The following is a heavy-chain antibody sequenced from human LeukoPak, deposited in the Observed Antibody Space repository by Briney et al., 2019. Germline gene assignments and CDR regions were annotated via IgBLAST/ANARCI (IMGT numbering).Heavy chain of an antibody. CDR1: GFTFNNHW. D-gene: IGHD2-8*02. CDR2: INNDGRST. J-gene: IGHJ4*02. CDR3: ARDLLSCTGGYCAMVY. Sequence: PGGSLRLSCAASGFTFNNHWMHWVRQAPGKGLVWVSRINNDGRSTAYADSVKGRFTISRDNAKNTLYLQLNSLRAEDTGVYYCARDLLSCTGGYCAMVYWGQGTLVTAS. V-gene: IGHV3-74*01.